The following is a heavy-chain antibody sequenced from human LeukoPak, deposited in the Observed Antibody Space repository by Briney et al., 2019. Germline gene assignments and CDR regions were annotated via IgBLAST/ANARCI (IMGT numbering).Heavy chain of an antibody. CDR1: GYSCTSHS. CDR3: ARMIEESSGYIYWYFDL. Sequence: ASVKVSCKAYGYSCTSHSISWGRHGPGQGLEWVGWISGKNGNKLYAERVQGRLSMTADTSTSTAYMELRSLTSDDTAVYYCARMIEESSGYIYWYFDLWGRGTPVTVSS. D-gene: IGHD3-22*01. V-gene: IGHV1-18*01. J-gene: IGHJ2*01. CDR2: ISGKNGNK.